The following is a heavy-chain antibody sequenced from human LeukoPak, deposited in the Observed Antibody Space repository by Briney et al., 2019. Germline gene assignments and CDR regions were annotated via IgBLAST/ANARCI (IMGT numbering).Heavy chain of an antibody. J-gene: IGHJ4*02. Sequence: ASVKVSCKAPGYTFTGYYMHWVRQAPGQGLEWMGWINPNSGGTNYAQKFQGRVTMTRDTSISTAYMELSRLRSDDAAVYYCARRYDWGPVDYWGQGTLVTVSS. CDR2: INPNSGGT. CDR3: ARRYDWGPVDY. V-gene: IGHV1-2*02. D-gene: IGHD5-12*01. CDR1: GYTFTGYY.